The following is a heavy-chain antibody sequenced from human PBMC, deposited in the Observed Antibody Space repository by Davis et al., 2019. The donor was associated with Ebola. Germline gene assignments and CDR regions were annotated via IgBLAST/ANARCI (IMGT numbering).Heavy chain of an antibody. D-gene: IGHD2-8*01. CDR1: GITISSFW. J-gene: IGHJ4*02. CDR2: INSDGSST. Sequence: GESLKISCAASGITISSFWMHWVRQAPGKGLLWVSRINSDGSSTSYADSVMGRFTISRDNAKNTLYLQMNSLRAEDTAVYYCARGMGDYWGQGTLVTVSS. V-gene: IGHV3-74*01. CDR3: ARGMGDY.